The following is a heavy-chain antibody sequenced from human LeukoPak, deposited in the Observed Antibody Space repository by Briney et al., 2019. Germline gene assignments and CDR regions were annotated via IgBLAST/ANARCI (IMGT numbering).Heavy chain of an antibody. V-gene: IGHV3-53*01. CDR3: ASGRYNWNDGQPNDY. Sequence: GGSLRLSCAASGFTVSSNYMSWVRQAPGKGLEWVSVIYSGGSTYYADSVKGRFTISRDNSKNTLYLQMNSLRAEDTAVYYCASGRYNWNDGQPNDYWGQGTLVTVSS. J-gene: IGHJ4*02. CDR1: GFTVSSNY. D-gene: IGHD1-20*01. CDR2: IYSGGST.